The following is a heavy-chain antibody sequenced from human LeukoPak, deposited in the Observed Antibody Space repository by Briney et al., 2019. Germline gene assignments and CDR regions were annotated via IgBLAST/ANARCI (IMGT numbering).Heavy chain of an antibody. CDR3: ARSPSMVRGVIYWFDP. J-gene: IGHJ5*02. CDR2: IYYSGST. CDR1: GGSISSYY. V-gene: IGHV4-59*01. Sequence: SETLSLTRTVSGGSISSYYWSWIRQPPGKGLEWIGYIYYSGSTNYNPSLKSRVTISVDTSKNQFSLKLSSVTAADTAVYYCARSPSMVRGVIYWFDPWGQGTLVTVSS. D-gene: IGHD3-10*01.